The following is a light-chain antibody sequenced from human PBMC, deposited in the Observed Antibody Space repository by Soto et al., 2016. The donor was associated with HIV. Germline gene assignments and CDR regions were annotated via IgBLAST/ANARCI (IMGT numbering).Light chain of an antibody. CDR3: LQDYSYPYT. V-gene: IGKV1-6*01. CDR2: ATS. CDR1: QGIKNE. Sequence: AIQMTQSPSSLSASAGDRVTITCRASQGIKNELAWYQQKPGKVPKLLIYATSTLGSGVPSRFSGSAFGTDFTLTISSLQPEDSASYFCLQDYSYPYTFGQGTKLEIK. J-gene: IGKJ2*01.